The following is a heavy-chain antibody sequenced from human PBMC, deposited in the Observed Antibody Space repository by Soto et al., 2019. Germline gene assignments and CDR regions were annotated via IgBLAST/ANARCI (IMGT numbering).Heavy chain of an antibody. V-gene: IGHV4-61*08. J-gene: IGHJ5*02. CDR2: IYYSGST. CDR1: GSSISSGGYS. D-gene: IGHD2-15*01. CDR3: ARTQVDCSGGSCYERSNWFDP. Sequence: SETLSLTCAVSGSSISSGGYSWSWIRQPPGKGLGRIGYIYYSGSTNYNPSLKSRVTISVDTSKNQFSLKLSSVTAADTAVYYCARTQVDCSGGSCYERSNWFDPWGQGTLVTVSS.